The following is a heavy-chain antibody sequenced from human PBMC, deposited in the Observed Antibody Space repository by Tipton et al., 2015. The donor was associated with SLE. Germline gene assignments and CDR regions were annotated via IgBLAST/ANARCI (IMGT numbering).Heavy chain of an antibody. Sequence: GSLRLSCTVSGGSINSRNYYWGWIRQPPGKGLEWIGGIYYSGITYYNPSLKGRVIMSVDTSKNQFSLRLISLTAADTAVYFCGRASGWVSLNWFDPWGQGTLVTVSS. V-gene: IGHV4-39*07. CDR3: GRASGWVSLNWFDP. CDR2: IYYSGIT. CDR1: GGSINSRNYY. D-gene: IGHD6-19*01. J-gene: IGHJ5*02.